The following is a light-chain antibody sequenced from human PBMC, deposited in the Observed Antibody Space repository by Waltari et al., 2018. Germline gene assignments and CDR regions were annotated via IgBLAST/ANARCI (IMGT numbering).Light chain of an antibody. CDR3: QTGGDGTWV. CDR2: VNSDGSH. V-gene: IGLV4-69*01. Sequence: QLVLTQSPSASASLGASVKLTCTLSSGHSTNIIAWHQQQPEKGPRYLMTVNSDGSHSKGDQSPDRCSAPSHRAEHSLPGSSVRSEDGGDDSRQTGGDGTWVFVGGTKLTVL. J-gene: IGLJ3*02. CDR1: SGHSTNI.